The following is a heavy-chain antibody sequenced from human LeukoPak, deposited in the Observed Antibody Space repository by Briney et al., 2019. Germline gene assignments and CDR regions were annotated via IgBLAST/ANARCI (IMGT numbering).Heavy chain of an antibody. CDR3: ARDWPGISLHFDL. CDR2: ISAYNGNT. J-gene: IGHJ2*01. D-gene: IGHD2-15*01. Sequence: ASVKVSCKASGYTFTSYGISWVRQAPGQGLEWMGWISAYNGNTNYAQKFQGRVAMTRDTSLSTAYMDLSRLTSDDTAVYYCARDWPGISLHFDLWGRGTLITVSS. V-gene: IGHV1-18*01. CDR1: GYTFTSYG.